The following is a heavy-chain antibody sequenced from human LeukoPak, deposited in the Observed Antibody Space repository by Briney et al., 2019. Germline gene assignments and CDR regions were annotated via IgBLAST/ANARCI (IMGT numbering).Heavy chain of an antibody. CDR1: GGSTSGYY. J-gene: IGHJ6*02. V-gene: IGHV4-59*01. CDR3: ARAPREYYGMDV. Sequence: PSETLSLTCTVSGGSTSGYYWSWIRQPPGKGLEWIGYIYNRGSTNYNPSLKSRVTISVDTSKNQFSLKLSSVTAADTAVYYCARAPREYYGMDVWGQGTTVTVSS. CDR2: IYNRGST.